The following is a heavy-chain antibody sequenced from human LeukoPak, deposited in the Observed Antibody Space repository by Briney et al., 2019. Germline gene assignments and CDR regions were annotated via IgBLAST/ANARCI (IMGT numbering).Heavy chain of an antibody. CDR3: ANSHSYYDFWSGYYGYFDY. V-gene: IGHV3-7*01. CDR1: GFTFSSYW. CDR2: IKQDGSEK. D-gene: IGHD3-3*01. J-gene: IGHJ4*02. Sequence: GGSLRLSCAASGFTFSSYWMSWVRQAPGKGLELVANIKQDGSEKYYVDSVKGRFTISRDNAKNSLYLQMNSLRAEDTAVYYCANSHSYYDFWSGYYGYFDYWGQGTLVTVSS.